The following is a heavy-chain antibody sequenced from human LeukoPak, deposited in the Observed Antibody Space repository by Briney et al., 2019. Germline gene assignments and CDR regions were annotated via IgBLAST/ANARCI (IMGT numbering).Heavy chain of an antibody. CDR2: IYYSGTT. CDR3: ARGVYIAAAQYAY. V-gene: IGHV4-59*01. CDR1: GGSISSYY. Sequence: SSETLCLTCTVSGGSISSYYWSWIRQPPGKGLEWIGYIYYSGTTNYNPSLKSRVTISVDTSKNQFSLKLSSVTAADTAVYYCARGVYIAAAQYAYWGQGTLVTVSS. J-gene: IGHJ4*02. D-gene: IGHD6-13*01.